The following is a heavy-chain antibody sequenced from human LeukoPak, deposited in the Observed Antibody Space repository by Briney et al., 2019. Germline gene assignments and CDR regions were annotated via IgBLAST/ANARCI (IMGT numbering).Heavy chain of an antibody. J-gene: IGHJ4*02. D-gene: IGHD3-22*01. Sequence: SETLSLTCTVSGGSISSYYWSWIRQPPGKGLEWIGYIYYSGSTNYNPSLKSRVTISVDTSKNQLSLKLSSVTAADTAAYYCARLYYDSSGYYYPAFDYWGQGTLVTVSS. CDR3: ARLYYDSSGYYYPAFDY. CDR2: IYYSGST. V-gene: IGHV4-59*08. CDR1: GGSISSYY.